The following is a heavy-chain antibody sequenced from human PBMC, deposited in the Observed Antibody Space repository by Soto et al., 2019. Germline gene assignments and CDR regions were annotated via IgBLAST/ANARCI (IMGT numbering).Heavy chain of an antibody. D-gene: IGHD2-2*01. J-gene: IGHJ3*02. CDR3: ARDSPYCSSTSCYFGAFDI. V-gene: IGHV4-31*03. CDR1: GGSISSGGYY. Sequence: SETLSLTCTVSGGSISSGGYYWSWIRQHPGKGLEWIGYIYYSGSTYYNPSLKSRVTISVDTSKNQSSLKLSSVTAADTAVYYCARDSPYCSSTSCYFGAFDIWGQGTMVTVSS. CDR2: IYYSGST.